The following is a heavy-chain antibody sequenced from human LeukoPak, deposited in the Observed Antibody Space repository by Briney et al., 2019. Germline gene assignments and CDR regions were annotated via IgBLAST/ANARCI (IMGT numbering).Heavy chain of an antibody. CDR2: IIPIFGTA. Sequence: ASVKVSCKASGGTFSSYAISWVRQAPGQGLEWMGRIIPIFGTANSAQKFQGRVTITTDESTSTAYMELSSLRSEDTAVYYCARDPIDDILTGYFPSEGFDYWGQGTLVTVSS. J-gene: IGHJ4*02. D-gene: IGHD3-9*01. CDR1: GGTFSSYA. CDR3: ARDPIDDILTGYFPSEGFDY. V-gene: IGHV1-69*05.